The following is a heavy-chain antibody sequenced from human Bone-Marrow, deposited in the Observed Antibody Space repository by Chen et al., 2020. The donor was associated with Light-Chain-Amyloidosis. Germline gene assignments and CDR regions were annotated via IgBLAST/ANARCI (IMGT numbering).Heavy chain of an antibody. CDR2: IYPDDSDA. CDR1: GYTFPNYW. Sequence: EVQLEQSGPEVKKPGESLKISCKGSGYTFPNYWIGWVRQMPGKGLEWMGVIYPDDSDARYSPSFEGQVTISADKSITTAYLQWRSLKASDTAMYYCARRRDGYNFDYWGQGTRGTVSS. CDR3: ARRRDGYNFDY. D-gene: IGHD5-12*01. J-gene: IGHJ4*02. V-gene: IGHV5-51*01.